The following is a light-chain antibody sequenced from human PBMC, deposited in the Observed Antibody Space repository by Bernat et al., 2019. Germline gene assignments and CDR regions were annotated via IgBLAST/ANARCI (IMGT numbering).Light chain of an antibody. CDR2: DAY. Sequence: EIVMTQSPATLSVSPGERATLSCRASQTVSNNNLAWYQQQPGQAPRLLIYDAYSRATGIPARFSGGGSGKEFTLTISSLQSEDFAIYHCQQYSSWPLTFGGGTQVEIK. J-gene: IGKJ4*01. V-gene: IGKV3-15*01. CDR1: QTVSNNN. CDR3: QQYSSWPLT.